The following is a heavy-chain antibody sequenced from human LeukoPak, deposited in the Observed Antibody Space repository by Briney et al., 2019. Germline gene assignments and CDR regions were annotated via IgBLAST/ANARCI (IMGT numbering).Heavy chain of an antibody. V-gene: IGHV3-48*03. J-gene: IGHJ4*02. CDR1: GFTFSSYE. D-gene: IGHD6-6*01. CDR2: ISSSGSTI. CDR3: ARDWEQLATGLDY. Sequence: GGSLRLSCAASGFTFSSYEMNWVRQAPGKGLEWVSYISSSGSTIYYADSVKGRFTISRDNAKNSLYLQMNCLRAEDTAVYYCARDWEQLATGLDYWGQGTLVTVSS.